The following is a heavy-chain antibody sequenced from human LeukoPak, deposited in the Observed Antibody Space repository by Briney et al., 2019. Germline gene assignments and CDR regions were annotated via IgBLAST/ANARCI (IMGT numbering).Heavy chain of an antibody. J-gene: IGHJ4*02. CDR2: MYYSGST. CDR3: VRSSTYHLFDD. D-gene: IGHD2-15*01. Sequence: AGGSLRLSCAASGFTFSSYGMHWIRQPPGKGLEWIGYMYYSGSTNYNPSLKSRVTISVDMSKNQFSLKLSSVTAADTAVYYCVRSSTYHLFDDWGQGTLVTVSS. CDR1: GFTFSSYG. V-gene: IGHV4-59*08.